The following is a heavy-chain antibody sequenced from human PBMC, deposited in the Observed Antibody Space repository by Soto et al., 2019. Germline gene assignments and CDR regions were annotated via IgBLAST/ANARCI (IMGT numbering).Heavy chain of an antibody. CDR1: GFTFSSYS. V-gene: IGHV3-21*01. Sequence: VGSLRLSCAASGFTFSSYSMNWVRQAPGKGLEWVSSISSSSSYIYYADSVKGRFTISRDNAKNSLYLQMNSLRAEDTAVYYCARDTEEVTTYFDYWGQGTLVTVSS. J-gene: IGHJ4*02. CDR3: ARDTEEVTTYFDY. D-gene: IGHD4-17*01. CDR2: ISSSSSYI.